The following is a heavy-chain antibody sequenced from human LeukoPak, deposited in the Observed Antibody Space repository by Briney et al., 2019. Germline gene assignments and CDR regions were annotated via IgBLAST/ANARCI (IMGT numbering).Heavy chain of an antibody. CDR2: ISYDGSDK. V-gene: IGHV3-30*18. CDR3: AKDQDDSSGIDY. Sequence: PGGSLRLSCVASGFXFSSYGIHWVRQAPGKGLEWVAVISYDGSDKYYADSVKGRFTLSRDNSKNTLYLQMNSLRPEDTAVYYCAKDQDDSSGIDYWGQGTLVTVSS. CDR1: GFXFSSYG. J-gene: IGHJ4*02. D-gene: IGHD3-22*01.